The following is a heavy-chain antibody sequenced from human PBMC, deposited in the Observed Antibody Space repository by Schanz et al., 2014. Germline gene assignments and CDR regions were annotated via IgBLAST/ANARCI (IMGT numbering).Heavy chain of an antibody. Sequence: EVKLVESGGGLVQPGGSLRLSCAASGFTFSDHFMDWVRQAPGKGLEWVGHSRNKGHSYTSEYAASVKGRFTISRDESESALYLQMDSLTTEDTAVYYCARRNCYDKSAAFAYWGQGSLMDVSS. V-gene: IGHV3-72*01. J-gene: IGHJ1*01. CDR3: ARRNCYDKSAAFAY. CDR2: SRNKGHSYTS. D-gene: IGHD5-12*01. CDR1: GFTFSDHF.